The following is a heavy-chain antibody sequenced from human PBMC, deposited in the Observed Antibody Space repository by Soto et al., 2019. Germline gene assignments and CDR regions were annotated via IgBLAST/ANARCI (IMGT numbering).Heavy chain of an antibody. CDR1: GYTFTSYG. D-gene: IGHD6-13*01. V-gene: IGHV1-18*04. Sequence: ASVKISCKASGYTFTSYGISWLRQAPGQGLEWMGWISAYNGNTNYAQKLQGRVTMTTDTSTSTAYMEPRSLRSDDTAVYYCARDLRSGYSSSGYWGQGTLVTVSS. CDR3: ARDLRSGYSSSGY. J-gene: IGHJ4*02. CDR2: ISAYNGNT.